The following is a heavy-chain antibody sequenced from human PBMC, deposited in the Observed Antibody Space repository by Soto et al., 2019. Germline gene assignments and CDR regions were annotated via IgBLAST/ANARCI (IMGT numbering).Heavy chain of an antibody. CDR3: ARSGVARTEYYFDY. V-gene: IGHV3-33*01. Sequence: PGGSLRLSCAASGFTFSSYGMHWVRQAPGKGLEWVAVIWYDGSNKYYADSVKGRFTISRDNSKNTLYLQMNSLRAEDTAVYYCARSGVARTEYYFDYWGRGTLVTVSS. D-gene: IGHD5-12*01. CDR1: GFTFSSYG. J-gene: IGHJ4*02. CDR2: IWYDGSNK.